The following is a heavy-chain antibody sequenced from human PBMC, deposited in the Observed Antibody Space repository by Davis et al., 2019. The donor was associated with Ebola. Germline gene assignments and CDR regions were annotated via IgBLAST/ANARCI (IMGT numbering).Heavy chain of an antibody. Sequence: SETLSLTCAVYGGSFSGYYWSWIRQPPGKGLEWIGEINHSGSTNYNPSLKSRVTISVDTSKNQFSLKLSSVTAADTAVYYCARGRWLQLLNLMNAFDIWGQGTMVTVSS. J-gene: IGHJ3*02. CDR2: INHSGST. CDR1: GGSFSGYY. CDR3: ARGRWLQLLNLMNAFDI. V-gene: IGHV4-34*01. D-gene: IGHD5-24*01.